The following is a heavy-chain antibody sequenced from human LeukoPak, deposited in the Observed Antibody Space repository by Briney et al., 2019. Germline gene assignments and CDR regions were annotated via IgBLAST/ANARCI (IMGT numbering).Heavy chain of an antibody. V-gene: IGHV4-39*01. CDR1: GGSISSSSYY. CDR2: IYYSGST. J-gene: IGHJ4*02. D-gene: IGHD1-26*01. Sequence: SETLSLTCTVSGGSISSSSYYWGWIRQPPGKGLEWIGSIYYSGSTYYNPSLKSRVTISVDTSKNQFSLKLSSVTAADTAVYYCARPGSLDYWGQGTLVTVSS. CDR3: ARPGSLDY.